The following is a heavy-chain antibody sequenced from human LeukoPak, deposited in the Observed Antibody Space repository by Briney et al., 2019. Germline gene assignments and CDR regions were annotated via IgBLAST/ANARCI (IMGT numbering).Heavy chain of an antibody. CDR2: INGDGSDP. CDR1: GFTFSTSW. Sequence: GGSLRLSCEASGFTFSTSWMYWVRQAPGKGLEWVSRINGDGSDPSYADFVKGRFTISRDNAKSTLYLEMKNLRAEDTAVYYCARYDYDILTGYLRAYYYYMDVWGKGTTVTVSS. V-gene: IGHV3-74*01. J-gene: IGHJ6*03. CDR3: ARYDYDILTGYLRAYYYYMDV. D-gene: IGHD3-9*01.